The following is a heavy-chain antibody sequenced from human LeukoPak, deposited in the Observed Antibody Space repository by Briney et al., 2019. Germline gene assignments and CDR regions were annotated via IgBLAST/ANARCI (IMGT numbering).Heavy chain of an antibody. J-gene: IGHJ3*02. V-gene: IGHV3-9*01. CDR3: AKDDAFDI. CDR2: ISWNSGSI. CDR1: GFTFDDYA. Sequence: GGSLRLSCAASGFTFDDYAMHWVGQAPGKGLEWVSGISWNSGSIGYADSVKGRFTISRDNAKNSLYLQMNSLRAEDTALYYCAKDDAFDIWGQGTMVTVSS.